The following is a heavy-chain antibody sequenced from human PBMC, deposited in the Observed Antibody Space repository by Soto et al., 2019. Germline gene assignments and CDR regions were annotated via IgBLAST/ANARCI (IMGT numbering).Heavy chain of an antibody. CDR3: ARGPGSIWTIIRGDY. V-gene: IGHV3-66*01. J-gene: IGHJ4*02. Sequence: EVQLLESGGGLVQPGGSLRLSCVGSGFTVSNNYMSWVRQAPGKGLEWVSVLYAGGSIYYADSVRGRFSISRDNSKNTLYLQMDSLGVEDTAVYYCARGPGSIWTIIRGDYWGQGTLVTVSS. CDR1: GFTVSNNY. CDR2: LYAGGSI. D-gene: IGHD3-10*01.